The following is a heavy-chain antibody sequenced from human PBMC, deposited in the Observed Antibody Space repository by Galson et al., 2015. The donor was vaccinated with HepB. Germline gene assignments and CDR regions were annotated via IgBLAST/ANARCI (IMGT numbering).Heavy chain of an antibody. CDR3: AKDSSGYYDFWSGPPDAFDI. V-gene: IGHV3-23*01. D-gene: IGHD3-3*01. J-gene: IGHJ3*02. Sequence: SLRLSCAASGFTFSSYAMSWVRQAPGKGLEWVSAISGSGGSTYYADSVKGRFTISRDNSKNTLYLQMNSLRAEDTAVYYCAKDSSGYYDFWSGPPDAFDIWGQGTMVTVSS. CDR2: ISGSGGST. CDR1: GFTFSSYA.